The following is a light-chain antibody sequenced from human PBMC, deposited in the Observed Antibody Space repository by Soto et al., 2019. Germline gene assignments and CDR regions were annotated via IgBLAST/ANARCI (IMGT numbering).Light chain of an antibody. J-gene: IGLJ1*01. CDR2: LNSDGSH. V-gene: IGLV4-69*01. CDR1: SGHSSYA. Sequence: QSVLTQSPSASASLGASVKLTCTLSSGHSSYAIAWHQQQPEKGPRYLMKLNSDGSHNKGDGIPDRFSGSSSGAERYLTISSLQSEYEADYYCQSWGTGIHVFGTGTKVTVL. CDR3: QSWGTGIHV.